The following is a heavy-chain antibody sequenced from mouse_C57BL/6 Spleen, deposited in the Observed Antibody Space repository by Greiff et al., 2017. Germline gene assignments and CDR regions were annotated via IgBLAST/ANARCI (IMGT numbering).Heavy chain of an antibody. CDR3: ARGFDY. CDR1: GYAFSSSW. CDR2: IYPGDGDT. J-gene: IGHJ2*01. Sequence: QIQLQQSGPELVKPGASVKISCKASGYAFSSSWMNWVKQRPGQGLEWIGRIYPGDGDTNYNGKFTGKATLTADKSSSTAYMQLSSLTSEDSAVYFCARGFDYWGQGTTLTVSS. V-gene: IGHV1-82*01.